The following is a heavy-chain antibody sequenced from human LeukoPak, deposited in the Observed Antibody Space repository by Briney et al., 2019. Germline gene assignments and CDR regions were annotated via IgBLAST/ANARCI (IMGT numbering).Heavy chain of an antibody. CDR1: GGSISSSSYY. J-gene: IGHJ4*02. CDR3: ARHNPYYDSSGYYRD. D-gene: IGHD3-22*01. Sequence: SETLSLTCTVSGGSISSSSYYSGWIRQPPGKGLEWIGSIYYSGSTYYNPSLKSRVTISVDTSKNQFSLKLSSVTAADTAVYYCARHNPYYDSSGYYRDWGQGTLVTVSS. CDR2: IYYSGST. V-gene: IGHV4-39*01.